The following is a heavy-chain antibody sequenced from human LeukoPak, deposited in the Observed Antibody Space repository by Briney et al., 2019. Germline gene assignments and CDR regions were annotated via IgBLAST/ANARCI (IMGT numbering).Heavy chain of an antibody. CDR3: ARGLGWQQLGDY. D-gene: IGHD6-13*01. CDR2: ISYDGSNK. J-gene: IGHJ4*02. V-gene: IGHV3-30*03. CDR1: GFTFSSYG. Sequence: PGRSLRLSCAASGFTFSSYGMHWVRQAPGKGLEWVAVISYDGSNKYYADSVKGRFTISRDNSKNTLYLQMNSLRAEDTAVYYCARGLGWQQLGDYWGQGTLVTVSS.